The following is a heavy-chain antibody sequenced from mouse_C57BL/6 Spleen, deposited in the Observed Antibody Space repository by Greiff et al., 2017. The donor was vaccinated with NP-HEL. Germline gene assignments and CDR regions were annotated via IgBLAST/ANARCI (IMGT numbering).Heavy chain of an antibody. CDR2: INPNYGTT. CDR1: GYSFTDYN. V-gene: IGHV1-39*01. D-gene: IGHD1-1*01. Sequence: EVKLQESGPELVKPGASVKISCKASGYSFTDYNMNWVKQSNGKSLEWIGVINPNYGTTSYNQKFKGKATLTVDQSSSTAYMQLNSLTSEDSAVYYCAFYYGSSHYAMDYWGQGTSVTVSS. CDR3: AFYYGSSHYAMDY. J-gene: IGHJ4*01.